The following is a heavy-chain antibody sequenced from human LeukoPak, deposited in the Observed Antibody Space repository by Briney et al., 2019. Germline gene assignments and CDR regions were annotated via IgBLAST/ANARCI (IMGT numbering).Heavy chain of an antibody. D-gene: IGHD3-22*01. Sequence: SETLSLTCTVSGASISSYYWSWIRQPPWKGLEWIGYIYYTGSTNYNPSLKSRVTISVDRSKNQFSLKLSSVTAADTAVYFCASTYFYDSSGFDQWGQGTLVTVSS. CDR1: GASISSYY. CDR3: ASTYFYDSSGFDQ. V-gene: IGHV4-59*01. CDR2: IYYTGST. J-gene: IGHJ4*02.